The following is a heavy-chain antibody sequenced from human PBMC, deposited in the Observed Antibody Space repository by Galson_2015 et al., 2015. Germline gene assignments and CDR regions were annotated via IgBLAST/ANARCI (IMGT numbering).Heavy chain of an antibody. D-gene: IGHD2-2*01. CDR3: ARDLRCSSTCCYAGKPPGSYWFDP. Sequence: SLRLSCAASGFTFSSYAMSWVRQAPGKGLEWVSAISGSGGSTYYADSVKGRFTISRDNSKNTLYLQMNSLRAEDTAVYYCARDLRCSSTCCYAGKPPGSYWFDPWGQGTLVTVSS. J-gene: IGHJ5*02. CDR1: GFTFSSYA. V-gene: IGHV3-23*01. CDR2: ISGSGGST.